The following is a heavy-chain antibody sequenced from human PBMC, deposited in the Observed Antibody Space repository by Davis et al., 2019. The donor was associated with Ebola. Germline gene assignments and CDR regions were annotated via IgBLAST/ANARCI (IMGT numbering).Heavy chain of an antibody. CDR1: GFTFSSYW. D-gene: IGHD6-6*01. CDR3: AREGVAARPSKVDY. CDR2: IKQDGSEK. J-gene: IGHJ4*02. Sequence: PGGSLRLSCAASGFTFSSYWMSWVRQAPGKGLEWVANIKQDGSEKSYVDSVKGRFTISRDNAKNSLYLQMNSLRAEDTAVYYCAREGVAARPSKVDYWGQGTLVTVSS. V-gene: IGHV3-7*03.